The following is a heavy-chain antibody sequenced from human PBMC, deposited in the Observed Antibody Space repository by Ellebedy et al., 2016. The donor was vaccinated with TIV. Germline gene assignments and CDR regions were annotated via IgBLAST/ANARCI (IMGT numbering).Heavy chain of an antibody. J-gene: IGHJ6*02. D-gene: IGHD6-19*01. CDR3: ARDRSYSSGWAYYYYGMDV. CDR2: INPNSGGT. Sequence: ASVKVSCXASGYTFTGYYMHWVRQAPGQGLEWMGWINPNSGGTNYAQKFQGWVTMTRDTSISTAYMELRSLRSDDTAVYYCARDRSYSSGWAYYYYGMDVWGQGTTVTVSS. V-gene: IGHV1-2*04. CDR1: GYTFTGYY.